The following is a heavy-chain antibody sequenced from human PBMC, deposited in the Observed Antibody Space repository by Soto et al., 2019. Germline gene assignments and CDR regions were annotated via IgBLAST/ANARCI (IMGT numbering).Heavy chain of an antibody. CDR3: AREVIGYDVRNDYYYYMDV. J-gene: IGHJ6*03. V-gene: IGHV3-11*01. Sequence: GGSLRLSCAASGFTFSDYYMSWIRQAPGKGLEWVSYISSSGSTIYYADSVKGRFTISRDNAKNSLYLQMNSLRAEDTAVYYCAREVIGYDVRNDYYYYMDVWGKGTTVTVSS. CDR2: ISSSGSTI. D-gene: IGHD5-12*01. CDR1: GFTFSDYY.